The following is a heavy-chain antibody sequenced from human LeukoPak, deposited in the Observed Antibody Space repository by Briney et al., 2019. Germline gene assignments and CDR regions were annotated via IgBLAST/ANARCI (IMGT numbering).Heavy chain of an antibody. CDR3: TRDRGHGSQDY. CDR1: GGSFNDYY. J-gene: IGHJ4*02. Sequence: SETRSLTCAVSGGSFNDYYWGWIRQPPGKGLEWIGSIYYSGTTFYNPSLKNRVTISMDTSKSQFSLKLSSVTAADTAVYSCTRDRGHGSQDYWGQGTLVTVS. V-gene: IGHV4-39*07. D-gene: IGHD1-26*01. CDR2: IYYSGTT.